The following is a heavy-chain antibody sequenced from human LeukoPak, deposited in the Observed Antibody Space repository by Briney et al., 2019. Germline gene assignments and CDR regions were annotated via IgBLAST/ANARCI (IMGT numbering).Heavy chain of an antibody. Sequence: PSETLSLTCAVYGGSFSGYYWSWIRQPPGKGLEWIGEINHSGSTNYNPSLKSRVTISVDTSKNQFSLKLSSVTAADTAVYYCARGSGRRSGSGWSTYYYYYYGMDVWGQGTTVTVSS. D-gene: IGHD6-19*01. CDR2: INHSGST. V-gene: IGHV4-34*01. J-gene: IGHJ6*02. CDR3: ARGSGRRSGSGWSTYYYYYYGMDV. CDR1: GGSFSGYY.